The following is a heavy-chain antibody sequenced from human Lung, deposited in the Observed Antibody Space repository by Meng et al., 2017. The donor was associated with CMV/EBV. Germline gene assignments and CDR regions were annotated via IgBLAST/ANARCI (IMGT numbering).Heavy chain of an antibody. Sequence: ASXXVSXKASGYTFTTYDINWVRQATGQGLEWMGWMNPNSGNTGYAQKFQGRVTLTRVTSISTAYMDLSRLTSDNTAVYACARARTEGETDGRKIKYYDDGMDVWXQGTTVTVSS. CDR1: GYTFTTYD. V-gene: IGHV1-8*01. D-gene: IGHD6-13*01. CDR2: MNPNSGNT. J-gene: IGHJ6*02. CDR3: ARARTEGETDGRKIKYYDDGMDV.